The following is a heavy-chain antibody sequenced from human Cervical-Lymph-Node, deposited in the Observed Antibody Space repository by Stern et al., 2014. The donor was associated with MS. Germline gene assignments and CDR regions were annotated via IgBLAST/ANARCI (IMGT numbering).Heavy chain of an antibody. J-gene: IGHJ3*02. D-gene: IGHD3-10*01. CDR2: IYYSGGT. CDR3: ARTLRGAPLDI. CDR1: GDSISSGGYH. V-gene: IGHV4-31*01. Sequence: QVQLVESGPGLVKPSQTLSLTCTVSGDSISSGGYHWGWIRQHPGKGLEWIGYIYYSGGTYYNPSLKSPVTISLDASRNQFSLKMRSVTAADTAVYFCARTLRGAPLDIWGQGTMVTVSS.